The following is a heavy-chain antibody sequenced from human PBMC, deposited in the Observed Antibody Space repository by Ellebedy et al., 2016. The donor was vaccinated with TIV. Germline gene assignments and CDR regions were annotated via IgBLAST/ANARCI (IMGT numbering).Heavy chain of an antibody. V-gene: IGHV3-21*04. CDR3: AKDLGKGWLGRGADY. CDR1: GFTFSSYS. Sequence: GESLKISXAASGFTFSSYSMNWVRQAPGKGLEWVSSISSSSSYIYYADSVKGRFTLSRDNSKNTLYLQMNSLRAEDTAVYYCAKDLGKGWLGRGADYWGQGTLVTVSS. CDR2: ISSSSSYI. D-gene: IGHD6-19*01. J-gene: IGHJ4*02.